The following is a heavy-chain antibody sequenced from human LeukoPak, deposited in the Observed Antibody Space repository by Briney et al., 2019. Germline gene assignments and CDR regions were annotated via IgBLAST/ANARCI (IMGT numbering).Heavy chain of an antibody. Sequence: ASVKVSCKASGYTFTSYGISWVRQAPGQGLEWMGWISAYNGNTNYAQKLQGRVTMTTDTSTSTAYMELRSLRSDDTAVYYCARDSSANLVSWFDPWGQGTLVTVSS. CDR2: ISAYNGNT. V-gene: IGHV1-18*01. D-gene: IGHD2-21*01. CDR1: GYTFTSYG. J-gene: IGHJ5*02. CDR3: ARDSSANLVSWFDP.